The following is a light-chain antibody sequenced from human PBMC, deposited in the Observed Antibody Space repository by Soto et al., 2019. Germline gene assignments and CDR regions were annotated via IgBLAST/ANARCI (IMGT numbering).Light chain of an antibody. CDR1: SSNIGTNT. CDR2: SND. Sequence: QAVVTQPPSASGTPGQRVTISCSGSSSNIGTNTVNWYQLLPRTAPKLLIYSNDQRPSGVPDRFSGSKSGTSASLAISGLQSEDEADYYCAAWDDSLSGVVFGGGTKVTVL. V-gene: IGLV1-44*01. J-gene: IGLJ2*01. CDR3: AAWDDSLSGVV.